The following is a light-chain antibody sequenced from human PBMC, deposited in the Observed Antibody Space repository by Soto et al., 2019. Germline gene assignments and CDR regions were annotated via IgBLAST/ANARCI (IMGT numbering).Light chain of an antibody. CDR2: GAS. J-gene: IGKJ2*01. Sequence: IVTTQSPSTLSVSPGERATLSCRASQSIITDLAWYQQKPGQTPSLLIYGASTRATGIPARFSGSGSGTDFILTISGLQSEDSAVYSCQQYYRLPYTFGQGTRLEIK. CDR1: QSIITD. V-gene: IGKV3-15*01. CDR3: QQYYRLPYT.